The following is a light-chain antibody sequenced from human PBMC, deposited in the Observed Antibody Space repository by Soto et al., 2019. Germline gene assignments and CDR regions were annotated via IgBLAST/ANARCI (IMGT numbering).Light chain of an antibody. CDR1: SSDIGAYNY. J-gene: IGLJ3*02. CDR2: EVT. Sequence: QSALTQPASVSGSRGQSITISCTGTSSDIGAYNYVSWFQHHPGKAPKVMIFEVTNRPSGVSNRFSGSKFGNTASLTISGLQAEDEADYYCSSFTRSNSWVFGGGTQLTVL. V-gene: IGLV2-14*01. CDR3: SSFTRSNSWV.